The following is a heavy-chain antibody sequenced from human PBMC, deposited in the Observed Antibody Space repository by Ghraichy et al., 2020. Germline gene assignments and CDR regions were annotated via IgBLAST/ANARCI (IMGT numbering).Heavy chain of an antibody. V-gene: IGHV3-23*01. CDR3: AKDTRVVVYAPTGLEN. CDR1: GFTFSTYA. D-gene: IGHD2-8*02. Sequence: GGSLRLSCAASGFTFSTYAMSWVRQAPGKGLEWVSAISASGGSTYYADSVKGRFTISRDNSKNTMYLQMNSLRAEDTATYYCAKDTRVVVYAPTGLENWGQGTLLTVSS. CDR2: ISASGGST. J-gene: IGHJ4*02.